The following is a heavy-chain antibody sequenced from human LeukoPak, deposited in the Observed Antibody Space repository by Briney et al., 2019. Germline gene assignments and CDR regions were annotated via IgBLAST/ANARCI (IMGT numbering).Heavy chain of an antibody. J-gene: IGHJ4*02. CDR2: IYTSGST. CDR1: GGSISSGSCY. CDR3: AREGRCSGGSCYTPPIGVDY. V-gene: IGHV4-61*02. D-gene: IGHD2-15*01. Sequence: SQTLSLTCTVSGGSISSGSCYWRWIRQPAGKGLEWIGRIYTSGSTNYNPSLKSRVTISVDTSKNQFSLKLSSVTAADTAVYYCAREGRCSGGSCYTPPIGVDYWGQGTLVTVSS.